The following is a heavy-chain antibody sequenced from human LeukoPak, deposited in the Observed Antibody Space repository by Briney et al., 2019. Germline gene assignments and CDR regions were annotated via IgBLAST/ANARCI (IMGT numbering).Heavy chain of an antibody. CDR1: GGSISSGGYY. D-gene: IGHD5-18*01. CDR3: VRAGAMVNPRLDY. J-gene: IGHJ4*02. CDR2: IYYSGST. Sequence: PSETLSLTCTVSGGSISSGGYYWSWIRQHPGKGLEWIGYIYYSGSTYYNPSLKSRITISLDTSKNQFSLKLSSVTAADTAVYYCVRAGAMVNPRLDYWGQGTLVTVSS. V-gene: IGHV4-31*03.